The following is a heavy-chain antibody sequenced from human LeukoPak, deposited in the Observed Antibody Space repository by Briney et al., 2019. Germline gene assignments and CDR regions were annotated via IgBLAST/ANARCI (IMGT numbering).Heavy chain of an antibody. CDR2: INPNSGGT. J-gene: IGHJ4*02. V-gene: IGHV1-2*02. Sequence: ASVTVSFTASGYTFTVYYMHWVRQAPGQGLEWMGWINPNSGGTNYAQKFQGRVTITRDTSISTAYMELSRLRSDDTAVYYCARDMGRRYCSSTSCSSRAYYFDYWGQGTLVTVSS. D-gene: IGHD2-2*01. CDR3: ARDMGRRYCSSTSCSSRAYYFDY. CDR1: GYTFTVYY.